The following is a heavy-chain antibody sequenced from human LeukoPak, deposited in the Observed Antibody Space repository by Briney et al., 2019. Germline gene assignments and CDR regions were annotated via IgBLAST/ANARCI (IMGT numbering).Heavy chain of an antibody. CDR3: ANSLL. CDR1: GFTFDDSA. V-gene: IGHV3-9*01. CDR2: ISWSSDNF. D-gene: IGHD2/OR15-2a*01. J-gene: IGHJ4*02. Sequence: PGRSLRLSCAASGFTFDDSAMHWVRQAPGKGLEWVSGISWSSDNFGYADSVKGRFTISRDNAKNSVYLQMNSLRVKDTAVYYCANSLLGGQGTLVTVSS.